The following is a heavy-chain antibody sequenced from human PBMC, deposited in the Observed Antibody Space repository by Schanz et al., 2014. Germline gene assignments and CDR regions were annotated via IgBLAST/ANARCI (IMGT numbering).Heavy chain of an antibody. J-gene: IGHJ4*02. CDR1: GGTFRSYT. D-gene: IGHD3-10*01. V-gene: IGHV1-69*08. CDR3: ARDPQYYYGSGRGY. CDR2: ITPTLGKV. Sequence: QVQLVQSGAEVKKPGSSVKVSCKASGGTFRSYTVSWVRQAPGLGLEWMGRITPTLGKVDYAQKFQGRVTITADISTSTAYMELISLTSEDTAVYYCARDPQYYYGSGRGYWGQGTLVTVST.